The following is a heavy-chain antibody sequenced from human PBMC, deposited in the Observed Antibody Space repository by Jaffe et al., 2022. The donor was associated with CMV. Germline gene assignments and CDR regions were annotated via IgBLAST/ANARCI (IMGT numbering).Heavy chain of an antibody. CDR2: IYYSGST. V-gene: IGHV4-39*07. CDR1: GGSISSSSYY. Sequence: QLQLQESGPGLVKPSETLSLTCTVSGGSISSSSYYWGWIRQPPGKGLEWIGSIYYSGSTYYNPSLKSRVTISVDTSKNQFSLKLSSVTAADTAVYYCAGSIVADLPHHYYYYGMDVWGQGTTVTVSS. D-gene: IGHD5-12*01. J-gene: IGHJ6*02. CDR3: AGSIVADLPHHYYYYGMDV.